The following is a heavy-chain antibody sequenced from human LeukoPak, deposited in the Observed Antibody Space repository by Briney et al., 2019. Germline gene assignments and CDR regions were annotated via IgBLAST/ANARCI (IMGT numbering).Heavy chain of an antibody. V-gene: IGHV1-18*01. Sequence: ASVKVSCKASGYTFTSYGISWVRQAPGQGLEWMGWISAYNGNTNYAQKLQGRVTMTTDTSTSTAYMELRSLRSDDTAVYYCARNGYYDFWSGYSTSDYYYGMDVWGQGTTVTVSS. D-gene: IGHD3-3*01. J-gene: IGHJ6*02. CDR1: GYTFTSYG. CDR2: ISAYNGNT. CDR3: ARNGYYDFWSGYSTSDYYYGMDV.